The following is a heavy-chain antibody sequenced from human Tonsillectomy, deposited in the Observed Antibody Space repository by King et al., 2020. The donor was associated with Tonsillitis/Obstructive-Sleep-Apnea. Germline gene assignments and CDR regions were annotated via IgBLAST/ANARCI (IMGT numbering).Heavy chain of an antibody. CDR3: ASQYCSHFDY. CDR1: GGSFSGYY. CDR2: INHSGST. J-gene: IGHJ4*02. Sequence: VQLQQWGAGLLKPSETLSLTCAVYGGSFSGYYWSWIRQPPGEGLEWIGEINHSGSTNYNPSLKSRVTISVDTSKNQFSLKLSSVTAADTAVYYCASQYCSHFDYWGQGTLVTVSS. V-gene: IGHV4-34*01. D-gene: IGHD2-15*01.